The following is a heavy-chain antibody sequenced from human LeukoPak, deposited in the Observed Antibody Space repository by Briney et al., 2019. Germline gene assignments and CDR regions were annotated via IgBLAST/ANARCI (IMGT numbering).Heavy chain of an antibody. Sequence: ASVKVSCKASGYTFTSYGFSWVRQAPAQGLEWVGWISGYSGNTNYAQKLQGRVTMTTDTSTSTAYMELRSLRSDDTAMYYCARGYFDSFDYWGQGTLVTVSS. CDR3: ARGYFDSFDY. CDR2: ISGYSGNT. V-gene: IGHV1-18*01. CDR1: GYTFTSYG. D-gene: IGHD3-9*01. J-gene: IGHJ4*02.